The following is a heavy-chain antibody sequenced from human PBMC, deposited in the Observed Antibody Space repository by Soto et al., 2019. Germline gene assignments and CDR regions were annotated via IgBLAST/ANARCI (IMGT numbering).Heavy chain of an antibody. CDR2: IIPILGIA. Sequence: ASVKVSCKASGGTFSSYTISWVRQAPGQGLEWMGRIIPILGIANYAQKFQGRVTITADKSTSTAYMELSSLRSEDTAVYYCAVGYCSGGSCYLAGIIDYWGQGTLVTVSS. V-gene: IGHV1-69*02. CDR3: AVGYCSGGSCYLAGIIDY. D-gene: IGHD2-15*01. J-gene: IGHJ4*02. CDR1: GGTFSSYT.